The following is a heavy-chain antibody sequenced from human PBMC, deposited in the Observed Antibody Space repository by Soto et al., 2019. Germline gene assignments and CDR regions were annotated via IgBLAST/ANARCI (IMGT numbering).Heavy chain of an antibody. D-gene: IGHD1-26*01. V-gene: IGHV3-48*03. CDR1: GFTFSSYE. CDR3: ARERVSSFHYYGMDV. Sequence: EVQLVESGGGLVQPGGSLRLSCEASGFTFSSYEMNWVRQAPGKGLEWVSYIGGSGSTIYYADSVKGRFSISRDNAKNSLYLQMNSLRAEDTAVYYCARERVSSFHYYGMDVWGQGTTVTVSS. CDR2: IGGSGSTI. J-gene: IGHJ6*02.